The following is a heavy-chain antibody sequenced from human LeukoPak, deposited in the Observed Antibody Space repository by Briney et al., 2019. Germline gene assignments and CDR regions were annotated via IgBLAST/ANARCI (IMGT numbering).Heavy chain of an antibody. CDR2: IYTSGST. CDR3: ARNPPGRSGYLYYMDV. D-gene: IGHD3-9*01. J-gene: IGHJ6*03. Sequence: SQTLSLTCTVSGGSISSGSYYWSWIRQPAGKGLEWIGRIYTSGSTNYNPSLKSRVTISVDTSKNQFSLKLSSVTAADTAVYYCARNPPGRSGYLYYMDVWGKGTTVTVSS. CDR1: GGSISSGSYY. V-gene: IGHV4-61*02.